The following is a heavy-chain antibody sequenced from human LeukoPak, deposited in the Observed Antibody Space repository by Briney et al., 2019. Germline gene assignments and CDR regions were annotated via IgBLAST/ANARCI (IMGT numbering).Heavy chain of an antibody. V-gene: IGHV1-2*02. D-gene: IGHD5/OR15-5a*01. CDR2: VNPHSRAT. CDR1: GNAFSDFY. Sequence: ASVKVSSKASGNAFSDFYFNWVRQAPGRGLEWVGWVNPHSRATHYAQRFRGRVTMEASITTAYMELNSLTSDDTAVYYCVTTSVTHTRDPWGQGTLVTVSS. CDR3: VTTSVTHTRDP. J-gene: IGHJ5*02.